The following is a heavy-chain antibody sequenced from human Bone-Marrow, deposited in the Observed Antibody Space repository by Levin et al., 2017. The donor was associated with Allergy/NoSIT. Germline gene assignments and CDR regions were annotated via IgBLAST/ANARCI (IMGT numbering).Heavy chain of an antibody. CDR2: INGYNGKT. CDR3: ARSIFGDYLDY. Sequence: GESLKISCKASGYTFSSYGISWVRQAPGQGLEWMGWINGYNGKTNYAQNLQGRVTMTTDTSTSTVYMELRSLISDDTAFYYCARSIFGDYLDYWGQGTLVTVSS. J-gene: IGHJ4*02. D-gene: IGHD3-3*01. V-gene: IGHV1-18*01. CDR1: GYTFSSYG.